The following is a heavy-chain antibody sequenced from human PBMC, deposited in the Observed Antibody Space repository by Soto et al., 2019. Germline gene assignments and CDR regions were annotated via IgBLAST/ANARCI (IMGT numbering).Heavy chain of an antibody. D-gene: IGHD2-15*01. J-gene: IGHJ6*02. CDR3: ARDLQAADRVVVAATRANGMDV. CDR1: GYTFTGYY. Sequence: ASVKVSCKASGYTFTGYYMHWVRQAPGQGLEWMGWINPNSGGTNYAQKFQGWVTMTRDTSISTAYMELSRLRSDDTAVYYCARDLQAADRVVVAATRANGMDVWGQGTTVTVSS. V-gene: IGHV1-2*04. CDR2: INPNSGGT.